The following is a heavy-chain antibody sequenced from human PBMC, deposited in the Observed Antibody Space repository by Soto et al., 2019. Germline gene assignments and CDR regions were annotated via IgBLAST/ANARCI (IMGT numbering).Heavy chain of an antibody. CDR3: TSVVVVITKNTPHDC. Sequence: SLSLSCPASGFTLGDYAMSWFRQAPGKGLEWVGFIRSKAYGGTTEYAASVKGRFTISRDDSKSIAYLQMNSLKTEDTAVYYCTSVVVVITKNTPHDCWGQGNLVTI. V-gene: IGHV3-49*03. J-gene: IGHJ4*02. CDR1: GFTLGDYA. D-gene: IGHD3-22*01. CDR2: IRSKAYGGTT.